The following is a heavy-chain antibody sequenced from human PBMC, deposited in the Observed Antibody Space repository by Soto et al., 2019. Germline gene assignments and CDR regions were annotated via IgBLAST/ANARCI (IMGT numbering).Heavy chain of an antibody. Sequence: GGSLRLSCAASGFTFSNYSMSWVRQAPGKGLEWVSFIRGSGGGTYYADSVKGRFTISRDNSKNTLYLQRNSLRVADTATYFCARDQVGTSWYEAPYNWFDTWGQGTMVTVSS. J-gene: IGHJ5*01. CDR2: IRGSGGGT. D-gene: IGHD6-13*01. V-gene: IGHV3-23*01. CDR3: ARDQVGTSWYEAPYNWFDT. CDR1: GFTFSNYS.